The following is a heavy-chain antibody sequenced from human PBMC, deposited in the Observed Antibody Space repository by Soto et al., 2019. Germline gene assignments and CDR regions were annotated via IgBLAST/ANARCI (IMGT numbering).Heavy chain of an antibody. D-gene: IGHD6-13*01. V-gene: IGHV3-13*04. CDR1: GFTFTNYD. J-gene: IGHJ5*02. Sequence: GGSLRLSCVPSGFTFTNYDMHWVRQIEGEGLELVSAIDTAGNTYYPDSVKGRFTISRENAKNSLFLQMNNLSAGDTAVYYCARGTGYSSSWYTSWGQGTLVTVS. CDR2: IDTAGNT. CDR3: ARGTGYSSSWYTS.